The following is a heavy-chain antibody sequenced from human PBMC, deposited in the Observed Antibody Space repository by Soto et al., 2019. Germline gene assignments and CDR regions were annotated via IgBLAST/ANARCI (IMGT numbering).Heavy chain of an antibody. CDR1: GFTFSSYA. CDR2: IGVSGDTT. V-gene: IGHV3-23*01. J-gene: IGHJ4*02. Sequence: EVQLLESGGGLVQPGGSLRLSCAASGFTFSSYAMSWVRQAPGKGLEWVSAIGVSGDTTYYADSVKGRFTISRDNSKNTLYLQMGSLRAEETAVYYCAKVRWFGELRSLYWGQGTLVTVSS. CDR3: AKVRWFGELRSLY. D-gene: IGHD3-10*01.